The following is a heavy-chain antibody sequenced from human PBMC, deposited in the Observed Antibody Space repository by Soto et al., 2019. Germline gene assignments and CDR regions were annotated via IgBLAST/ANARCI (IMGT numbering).Heavy chain of an antibody. D-gene: IGHD3-3*02. CDR1: GFTFSDFG. J-gene: IGHJ4*02. CDR3: RGTDAFMEETHEY. V-gene: IGHV3-73*02. Sequence: EVQLVESGGGLVPVGGSLKLSCAASGFTFSDFGMHWVRQASGKGLEWVGRIRSKAKSYATEYAASVKGRFTISRDDSKNPAYLQMNSLKTEDTAVYYCRGTDAFMEETHEYWGQGTLVTVSS. CDR2: IRSKAKSYAT.